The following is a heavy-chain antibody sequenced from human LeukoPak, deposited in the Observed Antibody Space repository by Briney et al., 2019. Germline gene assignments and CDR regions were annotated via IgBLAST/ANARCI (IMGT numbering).Heavy chain of an antibody. V-gene: IGHV2-70*01. Sequence: SGPTLVNPTHSLTLTCSFYCCTRSTRCLGVSLIRHPPGNAREWLAHIAWDDDKYYRTSLKTRLTISKETSKTQVVLTMTKMDPVDPARYYCTRMPAAIGLAFDYWGQGTLVTVAS. D-gene: IGHD6-13*01. J-gene: IGHJ4*02. CDR1: CCTRSTRCLG. CDR3: TRMPAAIGLAFDY. CDR2: IAWDDDK.